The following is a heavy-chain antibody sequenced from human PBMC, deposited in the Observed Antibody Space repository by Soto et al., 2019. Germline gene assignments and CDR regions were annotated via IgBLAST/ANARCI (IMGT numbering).Heavy chain of an antibody. D-gene: IGHD2-2*01. CDR3: ARGANRDLVRVFDF. CDR1: GGSISSGDYY. V-gene: IGHV4-30-4*01. J-gene: IGHJ4*02. Sequence: QVQLQESGPGLVKPSQTLSLTCTVSGGSISSGDYYWGWIRQSPGKGLEWIWYIFYTGSTYYNSSLKSRLTISIDTSKNQFSLKLSSVTAADTAVYYCARGANRDLVRVFDFWGQGTLVTVSS. CDR2: IFYTGST.